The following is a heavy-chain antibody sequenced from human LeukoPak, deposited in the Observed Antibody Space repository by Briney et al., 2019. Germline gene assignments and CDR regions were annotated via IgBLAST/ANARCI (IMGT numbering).Heavy chain of an antibody. J-gene: IGHJ4*02. D-gene: IGHD3-10*01. CDR3: ARYDGGSGPFDY. Sequence: GGSLRLSCAASEFTLSTYFMHWVRQAPGKGLVWVSRINIDGRNTISADSVEGRFTISRDNSKNTLYLQMNSLRAEDTAVYYCARYDGGSGPFDYWGQGTLVTVSP. CDR1: EFTLSTYF. V-gene: IGHV3-74*01. CDR2: INIDGRNT.